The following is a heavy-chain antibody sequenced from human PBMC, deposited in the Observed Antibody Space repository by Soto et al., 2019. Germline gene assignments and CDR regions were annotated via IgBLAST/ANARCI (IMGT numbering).Heavy chain of an antibody. CDR3: AKMNRDYYYYGMDV. CDR2: IDHNGVA. CDR1: GDSISSSKW. V-gene: IGHV4-4*02. J-gene: IGHJ6*02. Sequence: SETLSLTCGVSGDSISSSKWWTWVRQTPEKGLEWIGKIDHNGVANYNPSLEGRVTISKDNSKNQIFLKVTSVTAADSAVYYCAKMNRDYYYYGMDVWGQGATVTVSS.